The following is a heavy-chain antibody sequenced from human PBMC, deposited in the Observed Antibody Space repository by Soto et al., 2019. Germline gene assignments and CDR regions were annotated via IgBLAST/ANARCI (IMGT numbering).Heavy chain of an antibody. CDR1: GFTFDDYA. CDR2: ISWNSGSI. V-gene: IGHV3-9*01. J-gene: IGHJ4*02. CDR3: AKDLSSSSFDY. Sequence: GGSLRLSCAASGFTFDDYAMHWVRQAPGKGLEWVSGISWNSGSIGYADSVKGRFTISRDNAKNSLYLQMNSLRAEDTALYYCAKDLSSSSFDYWGQGTLVTVSS. D-gene: IGHD6-13*01.